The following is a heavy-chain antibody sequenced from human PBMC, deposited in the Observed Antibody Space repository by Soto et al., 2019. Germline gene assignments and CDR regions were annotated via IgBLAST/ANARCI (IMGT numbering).Heavy chain of an antibody. Sequence: SQTLSLTCAISGDSVSSNSAAWSWIRQSPSRGLEWLGRTYYRSRWHTDYSVSVKSRISVNPDTTKNQFSLHLNSVTPEDTAVYYCARVNSGWFWGDYYYGMDVWGQGTTVTVSS. CDR1: GDSVSSNSAA. CDR2: TYYRSRWHT. J-gene: IGHJ6*02. D-gene: IGHD6-19*01. CDR3: ARVNSGWFWGDYYYGMDV. V-gene: IGHV6-1*01.